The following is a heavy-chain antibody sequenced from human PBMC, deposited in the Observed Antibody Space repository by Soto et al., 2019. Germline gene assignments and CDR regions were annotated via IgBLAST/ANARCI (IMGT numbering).Heavy chain of an antibody. Sequence: ASVKVSCKASGGTFSSYAISWVRQAPGQGLEWMGGIIPIFGTANYAQKFQGRVTITADESTSTAYMELGSLGSEDTAVYYCARARSGYSSSWYNFWWGWFDPWGQGTLVTVSS. CDR1: GGTFSSYA. CDR3: ARARSGYSSSWYNFWWGWFDP. D-gene: IGHD6-13*01. CDR2: IIPIFGTA. V-gene: IGHV1-69*13. J-gene: IGHJ5*02.